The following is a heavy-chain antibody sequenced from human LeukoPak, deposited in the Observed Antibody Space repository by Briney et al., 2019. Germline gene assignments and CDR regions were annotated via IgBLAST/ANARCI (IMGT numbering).Heavy chain of an antibody. D-gene: IGHD2-21*02. CDR1: GGSINNYY. V-gene: IGHV4-4*07. J-gene: IGHJ4*02. CDR3: ARGPYCGGDCYFDN. Sequence: SETLSLTCTVSGGSINNYYWSWIRQPAGKGLEWIGRIYGSGTTNYNPSLKSRVTMSVDTSKSQFSLKLTSVTAADTAVYHCARGPYCGGDCYFDNWGQGTLVTVSS. CDR2: IYGSGTT.